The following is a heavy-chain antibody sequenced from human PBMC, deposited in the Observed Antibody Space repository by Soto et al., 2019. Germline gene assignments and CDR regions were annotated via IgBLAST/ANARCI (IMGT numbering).Heavy chain of an antibody. J-gene: IGHJ4*02. CDR1: GGSISSGDFY. V-gene: IGHV4-30-4*01. CDR2: IFYSGST. Sequence: PSETLSLTCTVSGGSISSGDFYWTWIRQPPGKGLEWIGHIFYSGSTYYNPSLKSRIAISVDTSRNQFSLKVNSVTAADTAVYYCAKHTYSDFWPGHYYYLDFWGQGTLVTVS. D-gene: IGHD3-3*01. CDR3: AKHTYSDFWPGHYYYLDF.